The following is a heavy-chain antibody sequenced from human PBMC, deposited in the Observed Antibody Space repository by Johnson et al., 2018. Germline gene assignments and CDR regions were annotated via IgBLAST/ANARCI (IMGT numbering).Heavy chain of an antibody. Sequence: VQLVESGGGLVQPGGSLRLSCAASGLTFSNYDMSWVRQAPGKGLEWVSRISDGGSSTDYADSVRGRFTISRDNSKNTLNLQINSLRAEDTAENYCGKAGYNYGNPNFWNAFDVWGQGTMVIASS. J-gene: IGHJ3*01. CDR2: ISDGGSST. D-gene: IGHD5-18*01. V-gene: IGHV3-23*04. CDR1: GLTFSNYD. CDR3: GKAGYNYGNPNFWNAFDV.